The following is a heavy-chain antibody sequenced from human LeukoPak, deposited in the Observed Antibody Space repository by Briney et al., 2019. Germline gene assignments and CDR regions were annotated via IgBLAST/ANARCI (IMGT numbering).Heavy chain of an antibody. CDR3: AKDGEYYYGSGSYPED. CDR2: ISGSGGST. J-gene: IGHJ4*02. V-gene: IGHV3-23*01. CDR1: GFTFSSYG. Sequence: AGGSLRPSCAASGFTFSSYGMSWVRQAPGKGLEWVSAISGSGGSTYYADSVKGRFTISRDNSKNTLYLQMNSLRAEDTAVYYCAKDGEYYYGSGSYPEDWGQGTLVTVSS. D-gene: IGHD3-10*01.